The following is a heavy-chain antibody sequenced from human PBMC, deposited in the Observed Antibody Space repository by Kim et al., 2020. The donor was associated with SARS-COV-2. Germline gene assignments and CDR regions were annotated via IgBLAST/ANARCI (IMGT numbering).Heavy chain of an antibody. Sequence: GGSLRLSCAASGFTFTNYWIHWVRQIPGKGPVWVSSVGGDGGSRYYADSANGRFTTSTDNANNTVYLQMNSLRVDDTAIYYCTSISEFWGQGALVTVPP. CDR3: TSISEF. J-gene: IGHJ4*02. V-gene: IGHV3-74*01. D-gene: IGHD3-3*02. CDR1: GFTFTNYW. CDR2: VGGDGGSR.